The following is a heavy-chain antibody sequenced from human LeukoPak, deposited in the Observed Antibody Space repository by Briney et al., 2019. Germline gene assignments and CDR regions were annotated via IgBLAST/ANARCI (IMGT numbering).Heavy chain of an antibody. V-gene: IGHV4-34*01. CDR3: ARPGLAYCGADCYSTEGYYFDY. CDR2: INHGGST. D-gene: IGHD2-21*01. CDR1: GENFSIYF. J-gene: IGHJ4*02. Sequence: PSETLSLTCAVYGENFSIYFYSWIRQPPGKGLEWIGEINHGGSTSYNPSLKGRVTISVDTSKNQFSLRLSSVTAADTAMYYCARPGLAYCGADCYSTEGYYFDYWSQGTLVTVSS.